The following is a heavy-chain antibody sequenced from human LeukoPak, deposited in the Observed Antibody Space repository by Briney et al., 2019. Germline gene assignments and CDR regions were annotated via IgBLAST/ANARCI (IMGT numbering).Heavy chain of an antibody. V-gene: IGHV3-23*01. CDR3: AKDQSPAIYFDWLLATENYFDY. Sequence: GGSLRLSCAASGFTFSSYAMSWVRQAPGKGLEWVSAISGSGGSTYYADSVKGRFTISRDNSKNTLYLQMNSLRAEDTAVYYCAKDQSPAIYFDWLLATENYFDYWGQGTLVTVSS. CDR1: GFTFSSYA. J-gene: IGHJ4*02. CDR2: ISGSGGST. D-gene: IGHD3-9*01.